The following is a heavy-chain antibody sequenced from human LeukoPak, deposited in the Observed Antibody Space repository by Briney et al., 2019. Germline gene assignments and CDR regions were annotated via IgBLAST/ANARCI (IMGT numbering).Heavy chain of an antibody. V-gene: IGHV3-7*01. D-gene: IGHD1-7*01. Sequence: GGSLRLSCAVSGFSFSSQWMTWVRQAPGTGLEWVATIDSDGSAKYLVDSVKGRFTISRDNAKNLVYLQMSILRAEDTAVYYCADLGTSDCGQGTLVTVSS. CDR1: GFSFSSQW. J-gene: IGHJ4*02. CDR3: ADLGTSD. CDR2: IDSDGSAK.